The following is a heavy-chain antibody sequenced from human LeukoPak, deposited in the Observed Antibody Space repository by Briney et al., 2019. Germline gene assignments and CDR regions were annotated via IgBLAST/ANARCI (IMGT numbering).Heavy chain of an antibody. V-gene: IGHV4-34*01. CDR2: INHSGST. CDR1: GGSFSGYY. J-gene: IGHJ4*02. CDR3: ASRPGIYGSRPSDY. Sequence: PSETLSLTCAVYGGSFSGYYWSWIRQPPGRGLEWIGEINHSGSTNYNPSLKSRVTISVDTSKNQFSLKLSSVTAADTAVYYCASRPGIYGSRPSDYWGQGTLVTVSS. D-gene: IGHD3-22*01.